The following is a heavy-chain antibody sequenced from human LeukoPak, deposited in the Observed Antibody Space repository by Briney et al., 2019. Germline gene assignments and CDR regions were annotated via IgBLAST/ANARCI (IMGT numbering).Heavy chain of an antibody. V-gene: IGHV3-30-3*01. CDR2: ISYDGSNK. D-gene: IGHD3-3*01. J-gene: IGHJ4*02. Sequence: GGSLRLSCAASGFTFSSYAMHWVRQAPGKGLEWVAVISYDGSNKYYADSVKGRFTISRDNSKNTLYLQMNSLRAEDTAVYYCARPAQFLECLLLDYWGQETLVTVSS. CDR1: GFTFSSYA. CDR3: ARPAQFLECLLLDY.